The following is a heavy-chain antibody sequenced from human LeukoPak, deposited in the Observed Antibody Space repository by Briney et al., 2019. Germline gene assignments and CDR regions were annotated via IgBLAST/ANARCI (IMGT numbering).Heavy chain of an antibody. CDR3: ARHKPIAARRGYYYYYMDX. Sequence: SETLSLTXAVSGYSISSGYYWGWIRQPPGKGLEWIGSIYHSGSTYYNPSLKSRVTISVDTSKNQFSLKLSSVTAADTAVYYCARHKPIAARRGYYYYYMDXWGKGTTVTVX. J-gene: IGHJ6*03. V-gene: IGHV4-38-2*01. D-gene: IGHD6-6*01. CDR2: IYHSGST. CDR1: GYSISSGYY.